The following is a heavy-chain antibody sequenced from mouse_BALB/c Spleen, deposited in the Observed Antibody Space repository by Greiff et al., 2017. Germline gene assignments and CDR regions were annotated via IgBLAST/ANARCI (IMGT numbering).Heavy chain of an antibody. CDR2: ISDGGSYT. D-gene: IGHD5-5*01. J-gene: IGHJ4*01. CDR1: GFTFSDYY. CDR3: ARVSTFYYAMDY. Sequence: EVKLMESGGGLVKPGGSLKLSCAASGFTFSDYYMYWVRQTPEKRLEWVATISDGGSYTYYPDSVKGRFTISRDNAKNNLYLQMSSLKSEDTAMYYCARVSTFYYAMDYWGQGTSVTVSS. V-gene: IGHV5-4*02.